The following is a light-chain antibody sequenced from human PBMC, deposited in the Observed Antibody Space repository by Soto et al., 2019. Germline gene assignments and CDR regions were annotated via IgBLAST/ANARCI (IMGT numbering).Light chain of an antibody. CDR2: GVS. CDR1: QRLSASD. J-gene: IGKJ5*01. Sequence: EIVLTHSPGTLSLSPGQRATLSCRASQRLSASDIAWYQKKPGQAPEFXXYGVSSRATGIPDRFSGSGSGTDLTLTISRLETEDFAVYHCQQYGSSPLITFGQGTRLEIK. CDR3: QQYGSSPLIT. V-gene: IGKV3-20*01.